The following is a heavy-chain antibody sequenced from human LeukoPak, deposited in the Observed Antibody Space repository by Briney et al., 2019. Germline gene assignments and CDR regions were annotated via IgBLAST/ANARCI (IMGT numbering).Heavy chain of an antibody. V-gene: IGHV3-7*04. CDR1: GFTFSSYW. Sequence: GGSLRLSCAASGFTFSSYWMTWVRQAPGKGLEWVANIKQDGSEKYYVDSVKGRFTISRDNAKNSLYLQMNSLRAEDTAVYYCARNGYSSSWYDEFDYWGQGTLVTVSS. CDR3: ARNGYSSSWYDEFDY. J-gene: IGHJ4*02. D-gene: IGHD6-13*01. CDR2: IKQDGSEK.